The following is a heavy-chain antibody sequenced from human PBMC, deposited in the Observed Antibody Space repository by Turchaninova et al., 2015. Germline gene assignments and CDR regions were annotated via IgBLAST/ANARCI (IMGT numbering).Heavy chain of an antibody. CDR1: GFTLASYG. CDR2: ISINGGST. J-gene: IGHJ4*02. CDR3: VKEGPGGYGNFDS. Sequence: EVQLVESGVGLVQPGGSLSLSCLASGFTLASYGMDWVRQAPGKGLEYVSVISINGGSTYYADSVKGRFTISRDASKNMFLQMNSLGVEDSGLYYCVKEGPGGYGNFDSWGQGTMVIVSS. V-gene: IGHV3-64D*06. D-gene: IGHD5-12*01.